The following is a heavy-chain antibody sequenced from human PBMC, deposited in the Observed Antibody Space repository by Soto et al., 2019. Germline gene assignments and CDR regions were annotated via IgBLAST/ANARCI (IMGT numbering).Heavy chain of an antibody. J-gene: IGHJ3*02. V-gene: IGHV3-30*18. CDR1: GFTFSSYG. D-gene: IGHD1-1*01. CDR3: AKEASLTTGNAFDI. Sequence: QVQLVESGGGVVQPGRSLRLSCAASGFTFSSYGMHWVRQAPGKGLEWVAVISYDGSNKYYADSVKGRFTISIDNSKNTLYLQMNSLRAEDTAVYYCAKEASLTTGNAFDIWGQGTMVTVSS. CDR2: ISYDGSNK.